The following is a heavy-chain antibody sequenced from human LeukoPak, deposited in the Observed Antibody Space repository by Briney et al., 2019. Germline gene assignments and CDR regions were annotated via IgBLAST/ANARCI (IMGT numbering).Heavy chain of an antibody. D-gene: IGHD4-11*01. J-gene: IGHJ3*02. V-gene: IGHV1-69*04. CDR1: GYTFTSYG. CDR2: IIPILGIA. Sequence: SVKVSCKASGYTFTSYGISWVRQAPGQGLEWMGRIIPILGIANYAQKFQGRVTITADKSTTTAYMELSSLRSEDTAVYYCARTTPPAFIWGQGTMVTVSS. CDR3: ARTTPPAFI.